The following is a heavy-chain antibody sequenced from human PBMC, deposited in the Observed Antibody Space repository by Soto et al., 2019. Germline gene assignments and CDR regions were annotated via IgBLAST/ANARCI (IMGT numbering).Heavy chain of an antibody. Sequence: SETLSLTCTVSGGSISSSNYYWGWVRQPPGKGLEWIGTIYYSGTTYYNPSLRSRVTISVDTSKNQFSLQLSSVTAADAAVYYCARPENPGYYYYLDVWGKGTTVTVSS. CDR3: ARPENPGYYYYLDV. V-gene: IGHV4-39*01. CDR2: IYYSGTT. CDR1: GGSISSSNYY. D-gene: IGHD3-16*01. J-gene: IGHJ6*03.